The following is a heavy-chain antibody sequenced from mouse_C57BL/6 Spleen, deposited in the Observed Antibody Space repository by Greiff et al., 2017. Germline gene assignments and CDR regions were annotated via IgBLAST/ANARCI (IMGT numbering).Heavy chain of an antibody. J-gene: IGHJ3*01. Sequence: QVQLKQPGAELVKPGASVKLSCKASGYTFTSYWMHWVKQRPGQGLEWIGMIHPNSGSTNYNEKFKSKATLTVDKSSSTAYMQLSSLTSEDSAVYYCARWGDYEGAAWFAYWGQGTLVTVSA. D-gene: IGHD2-4*01. CDR1: GYTFTSYW. CDR2: IHPNSGST. CDR3: ARWGDYEGAAWFAY. V-gene: IGHV1-64*01.